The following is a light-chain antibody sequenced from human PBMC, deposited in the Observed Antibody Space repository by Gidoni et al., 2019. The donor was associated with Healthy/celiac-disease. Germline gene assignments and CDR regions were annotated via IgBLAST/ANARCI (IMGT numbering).Light chain of an antibody. CDR1: SNDVGGYNY. Sequence: QSALTQPPSASASPGQSVTISCTGTSNDVGGYNYVSWYQQHPGQAPKLMIYEVSKRPSGVPDRFSGSRSGNTASLTVSGLQAEDEADYYCSSYAGGNNLVFGGGTKLTVL. V-gene: IGLV2-8*01. J-gene: IGLJ2*01. CDR2: EVS. CDR3: SSYAGGNNLV.